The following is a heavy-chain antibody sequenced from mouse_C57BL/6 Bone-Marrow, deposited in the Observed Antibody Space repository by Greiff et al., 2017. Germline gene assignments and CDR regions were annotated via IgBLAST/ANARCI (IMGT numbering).Heavy chain of an antibody. D-gene: IGHD1-1*01. V-gene: IGHV1-55*01. CDR2: IYPGSGST. CDR3: AFYYYGTVDWYFDV. Sequence: QVQLQQPGAELVKPGASVKMSCKASGYTFTSYWITWVKQRPGQGLEWIGDIYPGSGSTNYNEKFKSKATLTVDTSSSTAYMKLSSLTSEDSAVYYCAFYYYGTVDWYFDVWGTGTTVTVSS. CDR1: GYTFTSYW. J-gene: IGHJ1*03.